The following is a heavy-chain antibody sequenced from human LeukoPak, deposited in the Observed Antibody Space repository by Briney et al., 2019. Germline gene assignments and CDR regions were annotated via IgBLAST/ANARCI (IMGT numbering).Heavy chain of an antibody. J-gene: IGHJ3*02. CDR3: ARGYSYGAFDI. CDR1: GFTFSSYS. CDR2: ISSSSTI. V-gene: IGHV3-48*04. D-gene: IGHD1-1*01. Sequence: GGSLRLSCAASGFTFSSYSMNWVRQAPGKGLEWVSYISSSSTIYYADSVKGRFTISRDNAKNSLYLQMNSLRAEDTAVYYCARGYSYGAFDIWGQGTMVTVSS.